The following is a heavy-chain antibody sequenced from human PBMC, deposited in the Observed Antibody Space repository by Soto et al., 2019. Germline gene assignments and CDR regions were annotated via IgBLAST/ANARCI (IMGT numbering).Heavy chain of an antibody. CDR2: INPNSGGT. CDR1: GYTFTGDY. CDR3: AREREAYGGAADAFDI. J-gene: IGHJ3*02. V-gene: IGHV1-2*04. Sequence: QVQLVQSGAEVKKPGASMKVSCKASGYTFTGDYIHWGRQPPGQELEWMGWINPNSGGTNYAQKFQRWVTMTRDTSISTAYMELSRLRSDDTAVYYCAREREAYGGAADAFDIWGQGTMVTVSS. D-gene: IGHD4-17*01.